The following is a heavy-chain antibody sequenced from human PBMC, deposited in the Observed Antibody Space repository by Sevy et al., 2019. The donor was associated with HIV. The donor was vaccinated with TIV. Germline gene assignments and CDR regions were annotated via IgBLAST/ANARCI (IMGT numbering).Heavy chain of an antibody. Sequence: GESLKISCAASGFTFSIYTMSWVRQAPGKGLDWASTSCFGGSTIHYADSVKGRFTISRDNSKNTLYLQMNSLRADDTAVYYCAGEGCTVPHDYWGQGTLVTVSS. J-gene: IGHJ4*02. V-gene: IGHV3-23*01. CDR1: GFTFSIYT. CDR3: AGEGCTVPHDY. D-gene: IGHD2-8*02. CDR2: SCFGGSTI.